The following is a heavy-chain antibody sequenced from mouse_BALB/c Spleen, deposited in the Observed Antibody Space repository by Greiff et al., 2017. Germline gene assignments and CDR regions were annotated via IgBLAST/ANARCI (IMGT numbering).Heavy chain of an antibody. CDR2: IDTSDSYT. D-gene: IGHD2-1*01. CDR1: GYTFTDYW. V-gene: IGHV1-69*01. CDR3: ARWAYGNLRYFDV. Sequence: QVQLQQPGAELVMPGASVKMSCKASGYTFTDYWMHWVKQRPGQGLEWIGAIDTSDSYTSYNQKFKGKATLTVDESSSTAYMQLSSLTSEDSAVYYCARWAYGNLRYFDVWGAGTTVTVSS. J-gene: IGHJ1*01.